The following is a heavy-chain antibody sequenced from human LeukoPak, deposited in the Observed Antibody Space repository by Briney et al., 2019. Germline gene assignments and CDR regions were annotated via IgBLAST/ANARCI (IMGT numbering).Heavy chain of an antibody. CDR2: ISVSDDST. D-gene: IGHD2-2*01. Sequence: GGSLRLSCAASGFTSSDYTMNWVRQSPGKGLEWVSGISVSDDSTYYADSVKGRLTISRAKSNTMLHLQMTSLRAEDPAVYYCPRHRYCVRTNCPYDFWGQGTPVTVSS. V-gene: IGHV3-23*01. CDR3: PRHRYCVRTNCPYDF. J-gene: IGHJ4*02. CDR1: GFTSSDYT.